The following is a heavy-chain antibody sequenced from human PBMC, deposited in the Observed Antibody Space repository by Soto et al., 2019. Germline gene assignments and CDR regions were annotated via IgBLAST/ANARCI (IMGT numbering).Heavy chain of an antibody. V-gene: IGHV1-3*01. Sequence: QVQLVQSGAEVKKPGASVKVSCKASGYTFSTYSIHWVRQAPGQRLEWMGWINAGSGNTKYSRRFQGRITITRDTAASTSYVELSSLSSEDTAVYYCARTNGTYYVGCDSWGQGTLVTVSS. CDR2: INAGSGNT. CDR3: ARTNGTYYVGCDS. J-gene: IGHJ4*02. D-gene: IGHD1-26*01. CDR1: GYTFSTYS.